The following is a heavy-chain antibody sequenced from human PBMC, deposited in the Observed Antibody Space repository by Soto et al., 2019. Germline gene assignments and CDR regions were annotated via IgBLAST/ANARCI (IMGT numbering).Heavy chain of an antibody. CDR2: ISWDGGST. CDR3: AKDRRPARPHYGMDV. Sequence: GVSLRLSCAASGFTFDDYAMHWVRQAPGKGLEWVSLISWDGGSTYYADSVKGRFTISRDNSKNSLYLQMNSLRAEDTALYYCAKDRRPARPHYGMDVWGQGTTVTVSS. D-gene: IGHD6-6*01. J-gene: IGHJ6*02. V-gene: IGHV3-43D*04. CDR1: GFTFDDYA.